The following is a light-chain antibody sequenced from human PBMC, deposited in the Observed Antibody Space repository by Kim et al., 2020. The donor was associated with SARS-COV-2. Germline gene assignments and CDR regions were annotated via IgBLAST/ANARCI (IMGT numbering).Light chain of an antibody. CDR1: QDISSS. J-gene: IGKJ1*01. V-gene: IGKV1-27*01. Sequence: IQMTQSPSSLSASVGDRVTITCRASQDISSSLAWYQQNPGKVPKLLIYAASALQSGVPSRFSGSGSGTDFTLTISSLQPEDVATYYCQKYDSAPWTFGQGTKVDIK. CDR2: AAS. CDR3: QKYDSAPWT.